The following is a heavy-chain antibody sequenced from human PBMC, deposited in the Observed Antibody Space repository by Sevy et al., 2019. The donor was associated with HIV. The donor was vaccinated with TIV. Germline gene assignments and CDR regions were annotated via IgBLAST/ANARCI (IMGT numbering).Heavy chain of an antibody. CDR2: IIPIFGTA. V-gene: IGHV1-69*13. CDR3: SRGGRIAGAGKGGFDY. CDR1: GGTFSSYA. Sequence: ASVKVSCKASGGTFSSYAISWVRQAPGQGLEWMGGIIPIFGTANYAQKFQGRVTITADESTSTAYMELSSLRSEDTAVYYCSRGGRIAGAGKGGFDYWGQGTLVTVSS. J-gene: IGHJ4*02. D-gene: IGHD6-19*01.